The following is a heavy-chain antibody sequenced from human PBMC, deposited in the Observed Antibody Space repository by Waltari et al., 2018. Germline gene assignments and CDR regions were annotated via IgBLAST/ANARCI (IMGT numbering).Heavy chain of an antibody. CDR1: GYTLTELS. Sequence: QVQLVQSGAEVKKTGASVKVSCKVSGYTLTELSMQWVRQAPGKGLELMGGVVPEECETIYAQKFQCRVTMTEDTSTDTAYMELRSLRSEDTAVSYCATSIVTYSSFDYLGQGTLVTVSS. CDR3: ATSIVTYSSFDY. J-gene: IGHJ4*02. D-gene: IGHD3-9*01. CDR2: VVPEECET. V-gene: IGHV1-24*01.